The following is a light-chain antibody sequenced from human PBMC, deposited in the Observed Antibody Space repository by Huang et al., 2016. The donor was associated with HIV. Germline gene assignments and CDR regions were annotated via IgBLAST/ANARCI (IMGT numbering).Light chain of an antibody. V-gene: IGKV3-15*01. CDR3: QQYNNWPPFT. CDR1: QSVSNN. Sequence: EIVMTQSPATLSVSPGERATLSCRASQSVSNNLAWYQQKPGQAPRLLIYGASTRATGIPARFNGSGSATEFTLTISSLQSEDFAVYYCQQYNNWPPFTFGPGTKVDIK. J-gene: IGKJ3*01. CDR2: GAS.